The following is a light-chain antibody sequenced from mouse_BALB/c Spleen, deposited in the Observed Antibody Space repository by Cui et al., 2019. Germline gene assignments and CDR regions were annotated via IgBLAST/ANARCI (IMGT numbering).Light chain of an antibody. CDR1: PSVSY. CDR2: STS. V-gene: IGKV4-80*01. J-gene: IGKJ1*01. CDR3: HQWSSCPWT. Sequence: QIVLIQSPAIMSASLVEEIILTCIASPSVSYMHWYQQKSGTSPKLLIYSTSNLASGVPSRFSGSGSGTFYSLTISSVEAEDAADYYCHQWSSCPWTFGGGTKLEIK.